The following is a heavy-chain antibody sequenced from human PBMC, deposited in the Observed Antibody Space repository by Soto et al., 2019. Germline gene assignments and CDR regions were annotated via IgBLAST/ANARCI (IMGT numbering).Heavy chain of an antibody. J-gene: IGHJ6*02. Sequence: ASVKVSCKASGYTFTGYYMHCVRQAPGQGLEWMGWINPNSGGTNYAQKFQGRVTMTRDTSISTAYMELSRLRSDDTAVYYCAREGSSSSRGYYYYYGMDVWGQGTTVTVSS. CDR2: INPNSGGT. CDR1: GYTFTGYY. CDR3: AREGSSSSRGYYYYYGMDV. D-gene: IGHD6-6*01. V-gene: IGHV1-2*02.